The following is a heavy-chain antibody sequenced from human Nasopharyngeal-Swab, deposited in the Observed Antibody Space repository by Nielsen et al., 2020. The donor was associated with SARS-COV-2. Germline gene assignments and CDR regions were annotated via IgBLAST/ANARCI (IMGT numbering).Heavy chain of an antibody. CDR3: AKAKRLLEWLFFS. Sequence: WIRQPPGKGLEWVSLISGDGGSTYYADSVKGRFTISRDNSKNSLYLQMNSLRTEDTALYYCAKAKRLLEWLFFSWGQGTLVTVSS. V-gene: IGHV3-43*02. CDR2: ISGDGGST. J-gene: IGHJ5*02. D-gene: IGHD3-3*01.